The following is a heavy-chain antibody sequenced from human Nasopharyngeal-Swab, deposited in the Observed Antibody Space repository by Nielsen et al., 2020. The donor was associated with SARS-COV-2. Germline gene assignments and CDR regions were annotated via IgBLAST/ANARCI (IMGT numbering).Heavy chain of an antibody. CDR2: IDPSDSYT. D-gene: IGHD3-10*01. CDR3: ARRVYGSGEEFDP. J-gene: IGHJ5*02. V-gene: IGHV5-10-1*01. Sequence: VRQMPGKGLEWMGRIDPSDSYTNYSPSFQGHVTISADKSISTAYLQWSSLKASDTVMYYCARRVYGSGEEFDPWGQGTLVTVSS.